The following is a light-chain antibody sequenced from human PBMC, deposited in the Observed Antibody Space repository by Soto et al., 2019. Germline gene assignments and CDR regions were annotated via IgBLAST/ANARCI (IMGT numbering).Light chain of an antibody. Sequence: EIVLTQSPGTLSLSPGERATLSCRTSHSVTSNYLAWYQQRPGQAPRLLIYGASSRATGIPDRFSGSGSGTDFTLTISRLEPEDFAVFYCQQYENSPYTFCQGTKLEIK. V-gene: IGKV3-20*01. J-gene: IGKJ2*01. CDR1: HSVTSNY. CDR3: QQYENSPYT. CDR2: GAS.